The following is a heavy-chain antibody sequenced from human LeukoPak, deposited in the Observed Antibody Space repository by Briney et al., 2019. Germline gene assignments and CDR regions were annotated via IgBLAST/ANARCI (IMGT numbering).Heavy chain of an antibody. Sequence: ASVKVSCKVSGYTLTELSMQWVRQAPGKGLEWMGGFDPEDGETIYAQKFQGRVTMTEDTSTDTAYMELSSLRSEDTAVYYCATKRWEFPNVDNNWFDPWGQGTLVTVSS. CDR1: GYTLTELS. J-gene: IGHJ5*02. D-gene: IGHD3-10*01. V-gene: IGHV1-24*01. CDR3: ATKRWEFPNVDNNWFDP. CDR2: FDPEDGET.